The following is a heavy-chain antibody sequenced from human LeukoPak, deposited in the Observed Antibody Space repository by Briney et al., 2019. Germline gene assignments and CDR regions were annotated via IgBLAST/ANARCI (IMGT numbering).Heavy chain of an antibody. V-gene: IGHV3-53*01. J-gene: IGHJ4*02. CDR3: ASISIAAAATGDY. CDR1: GFTVSSNY. D-gene: IGHD6-13*01. CDR2: IYSGGST. Sequence: GSLRLSCAASGFTVSSNYMSWVRQAPGKGLEWVSVIYSGGSTYYADSVKGRFTISRDNSKNTLYLQMNSLRAEDTAVYYCASISIAAAATGDYWGQGTLVTVSS.